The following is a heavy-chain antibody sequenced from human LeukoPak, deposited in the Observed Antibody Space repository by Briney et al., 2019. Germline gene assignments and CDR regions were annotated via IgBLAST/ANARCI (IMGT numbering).Heavy chain of an antibody. Sequence: PGGSLRLSCAASGFTFSSYSMNWVRQAPGKGLVWVSRINSDGSSTSYADSVKGRFTISRDNAKNTLHLQMNSLRAEDTAVYYCARESVNWYYYDSSGYYHFDYWGQGTLVTVSS. CDR2: INSDGSST. V-gene: IGHV3-74*01. CDR1: GFTFSSYS. D-gene: IGHD3-22*01. J-gene: IGHJ4*02. CDR3: ARESVNWYYYDSSGYYHFDY.